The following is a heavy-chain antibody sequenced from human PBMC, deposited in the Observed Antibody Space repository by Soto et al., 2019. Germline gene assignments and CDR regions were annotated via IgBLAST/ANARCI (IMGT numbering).Heavy chain of an antibody. J-gene: IGHJ4*02. CDR2: IIPIFGTA. Sequence: QVQLVQSGAEVKKPGSSVKVSCKASGGTFSSYAISWVRQAPGQGLEWMGGIIPIFGTANYAQKFQGRVTLTADESTSTADMELSSLRSEDTAVYYCARSGWANGGVINGGQGTLVTVSS. V-gene: IGHV1-69*01. CDR3: ARSGWANGGVIN. D-gene: IGHD3-16*01. CDR1: GGTFSSYA.